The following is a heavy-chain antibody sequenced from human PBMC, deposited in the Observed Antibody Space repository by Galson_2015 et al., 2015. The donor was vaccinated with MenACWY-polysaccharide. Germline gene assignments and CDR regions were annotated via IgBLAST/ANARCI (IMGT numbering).Heavy chain of an antibody. CDR2: TYCRSKWNN. CDR1: GDSVSSDSAA. V-gene: IGHV6-1*01. D-gene: IGHD2-2*01. Sequence: CAISGDSVSSDSAAWNWIRESPSRGLEWLGRTYCRSKWNNDYAVSVKSRIIITPDTSNNQVSLQLLSVTPEDTGVYFCAREPKQLPAPYSYYFFMDVWGKGTAVTVSS. CDR3: AREPKQLPAPYSYYFFMDV. J-gene: IGHJ6*03.